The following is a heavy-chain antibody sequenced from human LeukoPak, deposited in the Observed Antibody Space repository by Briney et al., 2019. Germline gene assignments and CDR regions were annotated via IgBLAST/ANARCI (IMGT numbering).Heavy chain of an antibody. Sequence: GASVKVSCKASGYTFTSYGISWVRQAPGQGLEWMGWISAYNGNTNYAQKLHGRVTMTTDTSTSTAYMELRSLRSDDTAVYYCATDPFGGYSSSLDYWGQGTLVTVSS. CDR3: ATDPFGGYSSSLDY. CDR2: ISAYNGNT. V-gene: IGHV1-18*01. J-gene: IGHJ4*02. D-gene: IGHD6-6*01. CDR1: GYTFTSYG.